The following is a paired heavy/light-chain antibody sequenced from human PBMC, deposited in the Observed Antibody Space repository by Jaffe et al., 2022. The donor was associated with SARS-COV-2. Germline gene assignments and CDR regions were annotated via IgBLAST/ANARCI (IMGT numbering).Light chain of an antibody. CDR1: QSLVYSDGNTY. Sequence: DVVMTQSPLSLPVTLGQPASISCRSSQSLVYSDGNTYLNWFQQRPGQSPRRLIYKVSNRDSGVPDRFTGSGSGTDFTLKISRVEAEDVGVYYCMQHTQWPHTFGQGTKLEIK. J-gene: IGKJ2*01. V-gene: IGKV2-30*01. CDR3: MQHTQWPHT. CDR2: KVS.
Heavy chain of an antibody. CDR2: IRQDGREK. D-gene: IGHD1-26*01. V-gene: IGHV3-7*01. CDR1: GFTFNGFW. Sequence: EVQLVESGGGLVQPGGSLRLSCAASGFTFNGFWMSWVRQAPGKGLEWVASIRQDGREKYYVDSVKGRFTISRDNARESLSLQMNSLRADDTAVYYCATRSGSDWGQGSLVTVSS. J-gene: IGHJ4*02. CDR3: ATRSGSD.